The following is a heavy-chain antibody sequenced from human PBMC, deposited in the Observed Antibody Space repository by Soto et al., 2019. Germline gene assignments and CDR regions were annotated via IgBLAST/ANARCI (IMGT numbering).Heavy chain of an antibody. V-gene: IGHV3-74*01. CDR3: ARDRGSSWLYYYYGMDV. J-gene: IGHJ6*02. Sequence: GGSLRLSCAASGFTFSSYWMHWVRQAPGKGLVWVSRINSDGSSTSYADSVKGRFTISRDNAKITLYLQMNSLRAEDTAVYYCARDRGSSWLYYYYGMDVWGQGTTVTVSS. CDR1: GFTFSSYW. CDR2: INSDGSST. D-gene: IGHD6-13*01.